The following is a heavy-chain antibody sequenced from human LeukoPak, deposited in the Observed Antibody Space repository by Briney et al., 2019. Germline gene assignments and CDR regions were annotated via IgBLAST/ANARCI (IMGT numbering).Heavy chain of an antibody. CDR1: GFTFSSYA. J-gene: IGHJ4*02. V-gene: IGHV3-30-3*01. CDR2: ISYDGSNK. Sequence: GRSLRLSCAASGFTFSSYAMHWVRQAPGKGLEWVAVISYDGSNKYYADSVKGRFTISRDNSKNTLYLQMNSLRAEDTAVYYCARWTWIQLHGFDYWGQGTLVTVSS. CDR3: ARWTWIQLHGFDY. D-gene: IGHD5-18*01.